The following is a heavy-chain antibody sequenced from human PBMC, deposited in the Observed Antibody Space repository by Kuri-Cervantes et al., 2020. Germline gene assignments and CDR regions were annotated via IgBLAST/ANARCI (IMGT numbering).Heavy chain of an antibody. V-gene: IGHV3-21*01. D-gene: IGHD3-10*01. CDR3: ARVGYYYGSGNRGVDY. Sequence: GESLKISCAASGFTFSSYSMNWVRQAPGKGLEWVSSISSSSSYIYYADSVKGRFTISRDNAENSLYLQMNSLRAEDTAVYYCARVGYYYGSGNRGVDYWGQGTLVTVSS. CDR2: ISSSSSYI. CDR1: GFTFSSYS. J-gene: IGHJ4*02.